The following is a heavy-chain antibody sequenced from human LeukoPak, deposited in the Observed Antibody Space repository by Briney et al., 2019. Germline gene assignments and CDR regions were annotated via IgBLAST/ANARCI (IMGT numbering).Heavy chain of an antibody. V-gene: IGHV3-23*01. CDR1: GFTFSTYS. D-gene: IGHD1-14*01. J-gene: IGHJ2*01. Sequence: QAGGSLRLSPAASGFTFSTYSMSGVRQAPGRGLEWVSSIRHTGDSTAYAASVKGRFTISRDNSKNTLYLQMNSLRAEDTAFYYCAKVLAESPMCPCYFYPCGRGTLVSVSA. CDR2: IRHTGDST. CDR3: AKVLAESPMCPCYFYP.